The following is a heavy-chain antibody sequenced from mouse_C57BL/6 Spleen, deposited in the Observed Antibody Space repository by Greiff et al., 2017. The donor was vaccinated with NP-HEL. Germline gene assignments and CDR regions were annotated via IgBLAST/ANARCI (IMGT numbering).Heavy chain of an antibody. CDR2: IYPGSGST. D-gene: IGHD5-2*01. CDR1: GYTFTSYW. J-gene: IGHJ1*03. CDR3: ARGGNNYWYFDV. Sequence: VQLQQPGAELVKPGASVKMSCKASGYTFTSYWITWVKQRPGQGLEWIGDIYPGSGSTNYNEKFKSKATLTVDTSSSTAYMQLSSLTSEDSAVYYCARGGNNYWYFDVWGTGTTVTVSS. V-gene: IGHV1-55*01.